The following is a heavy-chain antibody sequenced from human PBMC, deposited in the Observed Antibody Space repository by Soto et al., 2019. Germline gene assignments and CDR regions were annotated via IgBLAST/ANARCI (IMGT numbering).Heavy chain of an antibody. CDR1: FVSLITGGVA. J-gene: IGHJ4*02. D-gene: IGHD2-21*01. Sequence: SGHXLLNTPHTLTLAGHFSFVSLITGGVAVDWMGQAPRKATAWLSFIFWVDDKRYSPSLENMLNITKETYKTQVVLTMTNMDTVDTDTDYCERIFDLWCGYYFSYWGRGTLVTVSS. CDR2: IFWVDDK. CDR3: ERIFDLWCGYYFSY. V-gene: IGHV2-5*02.